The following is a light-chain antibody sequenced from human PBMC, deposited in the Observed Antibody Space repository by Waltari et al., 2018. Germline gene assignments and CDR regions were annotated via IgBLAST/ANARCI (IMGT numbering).Light chain of an antibody. J-gene: IGKJ5*01. Sequence: EVVLTQSPGTLSSSPGETVSLSRRASHNVNNNYLAWYQQRPGQSPRLLMYSISNRAPGIPDRFWGSGSGTDFTLTISRLEPEDFAVYYCQQYGNAPITFGQGTR. CDR3: QQYGNAPIT. CDR2: SIS. V-gene: IGKV3-20*01. CDR1: HNVNNNY.